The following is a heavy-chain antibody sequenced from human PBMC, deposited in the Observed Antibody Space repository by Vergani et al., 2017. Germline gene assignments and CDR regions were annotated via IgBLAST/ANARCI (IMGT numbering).Heavy chain of an antibody. CDR1: GGSISSYY. D-gene: IGHD1-1*01. V-gene: IGHV4-59*01. Sequence: QVQLQESGPGLVKPSETLSLTCTVSGGSISSYYWSWIRQPPGKGLEWIGYIYYSGSTNYNPSLTSRVTISVDTSKNQFSLKLSSVTAADTAVYYCARTTGYNWNDWFDPWGQGTRVTVSS. J-gene: IGHJ5*02. CDR3: ARTTGYNWNDWFDP. CDR2: IYYSGST.